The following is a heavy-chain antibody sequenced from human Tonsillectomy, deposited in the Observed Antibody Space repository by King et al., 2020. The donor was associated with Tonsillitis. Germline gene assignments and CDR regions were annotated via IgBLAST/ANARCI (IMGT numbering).Heavy chain of an antibody. CDR1: GFPFSSYA. V-gene: IGHV3-23*04. CDR2: IGGSGGDT. D-gene: IGHD1-14*01. CDR3: ATGYYFDY. Sequence: QLVESGGGLVQPGGSLRLSCAASGFPFSSYAMTWVRQAPGKGLDWVSSIGGSGGDTYYADSVKGRFTISRDNSKNTLYLQMNSLRAEDTAIYYCATGYYFDYWGQGTLVTVSS. J-gene: IGHJ4*02.